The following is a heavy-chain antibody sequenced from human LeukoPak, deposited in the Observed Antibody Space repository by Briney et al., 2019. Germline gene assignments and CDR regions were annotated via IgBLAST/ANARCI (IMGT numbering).Heavy chain of an antibody. CDR1: GGSFSGYY. J-gene: IGHJ4*02. D-gene: IGHD3-10*01. V-gene: IGHV4-34*01. Sequence: SETLSLTCAVYGGSFSGYYWSWIRQPPGKGLEWIGEINHSGSTNYNPSLKSRLSISVDASKNQISLKLSSATAADTAVYYCARGGVTMIRGPDYWGQGTLVTVSS. CDR3: ARGGVTMIRGPDY. CDR2: INHSGST.